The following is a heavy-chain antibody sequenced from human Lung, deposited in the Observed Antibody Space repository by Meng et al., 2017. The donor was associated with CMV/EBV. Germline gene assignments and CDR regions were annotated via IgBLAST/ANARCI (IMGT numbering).Heavy chain of an antibody. Sequence: GESLKISCAASGFTFRSYWMDWVRQAPGKGLVWVSRISPDGSSAAYADSVRGRFTISRDNAKNTLYLQMNSLRVEDTAVYYCAAWAHILAVAPTGDDYWGQGTLVTFSS. CDR2: ISPDGSSA. CDR1: GFTFRSYW. J-gene: IGHJ4*02. CDR3: AAWAHILAVAPTGDDY. D-gene: IGHD2-2*01. V-gene: IGHV3-74*03.